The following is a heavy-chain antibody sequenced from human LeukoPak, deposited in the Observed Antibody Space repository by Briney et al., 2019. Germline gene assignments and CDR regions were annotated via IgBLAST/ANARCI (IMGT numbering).Heavy chain of an antibody. CDR3: ARSCDGDCYSDY. CDR2: IGSTSHFR. Sequence: GGSLRLSCAASGFXLSNYSIDWVRQAPGKGLEWVSSIGSTSHFRYYADSLKGRVTISRDNAKNSLYLQMNSLRVEDTAVYYCARSCDGDCYSDYWGQGTLVTVSS. J-gene: IGHJ4*02. D-gene: IGHD2-21*02. V-gene: IGHV3-21*01. CDR1: GFXLSNYS.